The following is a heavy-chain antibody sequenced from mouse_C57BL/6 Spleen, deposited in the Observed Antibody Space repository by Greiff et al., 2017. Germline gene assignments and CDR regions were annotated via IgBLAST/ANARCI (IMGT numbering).Heavy chain of an antibody. Sequence: QVQLQQPGAELVKPGASVKLSCKASGYTFTSSWMHWVKQRPGQGLEWIGMIHPNSGSTNYNEKFKSKATLTVDKSSSTAYWQISSLTSEDSAVYYCAVLTGYYFDYWGQGTTLTVSS. CDR1: GYTFTSSW. CDR2: IHPNSGST. D-gene: IGHD4-1*01. V-gene: IGHV1-64*01. CDR3: AVLTGYYFDY. J-gene: IGHJ2*01.